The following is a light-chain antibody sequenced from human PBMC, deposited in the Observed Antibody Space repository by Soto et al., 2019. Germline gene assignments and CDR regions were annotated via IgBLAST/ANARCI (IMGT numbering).Light chain of an antibody. CDR3: ASWDDSLSGVV. J-gene: IGLJ3*02. V-gene: IGLV1-47*01. CDR1: SSNIGRNY. CDR2: RND. Sequence: QSVLTQPPSASGTPGQRVTISCSGSSSNIGRNYVYWYQQLPGTAPKLLILRNDRRPSGIPDRFSGSKSGTSASPAIRGLRSEDEADYYCASWDDSLSGVVFGGGTQLTVL.